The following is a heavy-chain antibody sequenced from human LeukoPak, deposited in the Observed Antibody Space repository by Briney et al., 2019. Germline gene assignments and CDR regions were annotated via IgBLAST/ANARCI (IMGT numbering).Heavy chain of an antibody. CDR3: AKYSRPPSIDY. V-gene: IGHV3-23*01. J-gene: IGHJ4*02. D-gene: IGHD6-13*01. Sequence: GGSLRLSCAASGFTFNTYAMSWVRQAPGKGLEWVSAISGSGGTTYYADSVKGRFTISRDDSKNTLYLQMNSLRAEDTAVYYCAKYSRPPSIDYWGQGTLVTVSS. CDR1: GFTFNTYA. CDR2: ISGSGGTT.